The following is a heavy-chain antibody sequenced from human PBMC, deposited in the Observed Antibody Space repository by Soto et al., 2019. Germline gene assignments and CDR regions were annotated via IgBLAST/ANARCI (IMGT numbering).Heavy chain of an antibody. CDR2: INPSGGST. CDR1: GYTFINYP. D-gene: IGHD2-21*02. V-gene: IGHV1-46*01. CDR3: ARDPRYCGGDCYSEHWFDP. J-gene: IGHJ5*02. Sequence: ASVKVSCKASGYTFINYPLPWVRQAPGHRPEWMGIINPSGGSTSYAQKFQGRVTMTRDTSTSTGYMELSSLRSEDTAVYYCARDPRYCGGDCYSEHWFDPWGQGTLVTVSS.